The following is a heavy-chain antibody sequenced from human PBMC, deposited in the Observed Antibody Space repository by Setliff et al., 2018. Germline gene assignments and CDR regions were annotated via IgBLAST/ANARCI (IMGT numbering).Heavy chain of an antibody. J-gene: IGHJ6*03. D-gene: IGHD3-22*01. Sequence: ASVKVSCKASGYTFTSYAISWVRQAPGQGLEWMGWISAYNGNTNYAQKLQGRVTMTTDTSTSTAYMELRSLRSDDTAVYYCATAADFNYYDSSDSGTHYYYYYMDVWGKGTTVTVSS. CDR3: ATAADFNYYDSSDSGTHYYYYYMDV. CDR2: ISAYNGNT. CDR1: GYTFTSYA. V-gene: IGHV1-18*01.